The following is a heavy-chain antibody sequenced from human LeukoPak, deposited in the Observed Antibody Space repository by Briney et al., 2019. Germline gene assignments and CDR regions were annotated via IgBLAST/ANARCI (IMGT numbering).Heavy chain of an antibody. CDR1: GGSISSSSYY. J-gene: IGHJ4*02. Sequence: SETLSLTCTVSGGSISSSSYYWGWIRQPSGKGLEWIGSIYYSGSTYYNPSLKSRVTISVDTSKNQFSLKLSSVTAADTAVYYCARDWIAAAALLDYWGQGTLVTVSS. D-gene: IGHD6-13*01. CDR3: ARDWIAAAALLDY. V-gene: IGHV4-39*07. CDR2: IYYSGST.